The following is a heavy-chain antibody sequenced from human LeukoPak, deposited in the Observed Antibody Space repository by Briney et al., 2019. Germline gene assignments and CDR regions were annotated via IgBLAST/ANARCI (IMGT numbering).Heavy chain of an antibody. V-gene: IGHV4-39*07. D-gene: IGHD6-13*01. CDR1: GGSISSSSYY. J-gene: IGHJ5*02. CDR2: IYYSGST. Sequence: SETLSLTCTVSGGSISSSSYYWGWIRQPPGKGLEWIGSIYYSGSTYYNPSLKSRVTISVDTSKNQFSLKLSSVTAADTAVYYCARGRYSSTGSWFDPWGQGTLVTVSS. CDR3: ARGRYSSTGSWFDP.